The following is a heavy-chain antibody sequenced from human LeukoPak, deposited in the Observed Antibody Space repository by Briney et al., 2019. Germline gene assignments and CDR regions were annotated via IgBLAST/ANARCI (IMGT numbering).Heavy chain of an antibody. Sequence: SETLSLTCTVSGGSISSSSCYWGWIRQPPGKGLEWIGSIYYSGSTYYNPSLKSRVTISVDTSKNQFSLKLSSVTAADTAVYYCARADYGSGSYYNYWGQGTLVTVSS. CDR3: ARADYGSGSYYNY. D-gene: IGHD3-10*01. CDR1: GGSISSSSCY. CDR2: IYYSGST. V-gene: IGHV4-39*07. J-gene: IGHJ4*02.